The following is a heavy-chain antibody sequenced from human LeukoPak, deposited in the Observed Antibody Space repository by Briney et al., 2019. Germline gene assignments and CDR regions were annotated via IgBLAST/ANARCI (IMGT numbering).Heavy chain of an antibody. D-gene: IGHD3-16*01. V-gene: IGHV1-18*01. CDR3: ARDGPGDYDYYYYYMDV. CDR2: ISVYNGKT. Sequence: ASVKVSCKASGYTFTSYGISWVRQAPGQGLEWMGWISVYNGKTTYAQNLQARFTMTTDTSTSTAYMELRSLTSDDTAVYYCARDGPGDYDYYYYYMDVWGKGTTVIVSS. CDR1: GYTFTSYG. J-gene: IGHJ6*03.